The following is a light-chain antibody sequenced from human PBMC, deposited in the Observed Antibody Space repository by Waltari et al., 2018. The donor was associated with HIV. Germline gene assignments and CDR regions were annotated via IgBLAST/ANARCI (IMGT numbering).Light chain of an antibody. CDR3: QSYYLTNVV. CDR1: SGNIGNYV. CDR2: EDD. V-gene: IGLV6-57*04. Sequence: NFMLTQPHSVSESTGKTVTISGTRSSGNIGNYVVSWYQRRPGSAPTTLLYEDDKRPHGLPHRFSGSLDSSSMSASITISGVTTEDEADYYCQSYYLTNVVFGGGNKLTVL. J-gene: IGLJ2*01.